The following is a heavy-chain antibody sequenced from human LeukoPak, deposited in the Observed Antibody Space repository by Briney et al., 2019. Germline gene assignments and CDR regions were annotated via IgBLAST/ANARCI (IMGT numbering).Heavy chain of an antibody. CDR2: ISSNGGST. CDR1: GFTFSSYA. D-gene: IGHD2-15*01. Sequence: GGSLRLSCAASGFTFSSYAMHWVRQAPGKGLEYVSAISSNGGSTYYANSVKGRFTISRDNSKNTLYLQMGSLRAEDMAVYYCARDQGPKTVVAATLGYWGQGTLDTVSS. CDR3: ARDQGPKTVVAATLGY. J-gene: IGHJ4*02. V-gene: IGHV3-64*01.